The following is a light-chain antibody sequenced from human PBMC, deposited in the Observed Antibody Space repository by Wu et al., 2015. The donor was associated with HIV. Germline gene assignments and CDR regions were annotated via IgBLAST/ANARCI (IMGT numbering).Light chain of an antibody. V-gene: IGKV3-20*01. J-gene: IGKJ4*01. CDR1: QRLSSFY. CDR2: GAS. CDR3: QQYSSSAIT. Sequence: VLTQSPGTLSLSPGERATLSCRASQRLSSFYLAWYQQKPGQAPRLLIYGASTRATGIPDRFSGSGSVTDFTLTISSLEPEDFAVYYCQQYSSSAITFGGGTKVEI.